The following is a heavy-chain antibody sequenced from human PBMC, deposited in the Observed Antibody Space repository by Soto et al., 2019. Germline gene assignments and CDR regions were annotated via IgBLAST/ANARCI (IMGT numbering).Heavy chain of an antibody. CDR3: AREAGRITIFGVVIIGYYGMDV. CDR2: TYYRSKWYN. V-gene: IGHV6-1*01. CDR1: GDSVSSNSAA. Sequence: SQTLSLPCAISGDSVSSNSAAWNWIRQSPSRGLECLGRTYYRSKWYNDYAVSVKSRITINPDTSKNQFSLQLNSVTPEDTAVYYCAREAGRITIFGVVIIGYYGMDVWGQGTTVTVSS. D-gene: IGHD3-3*01. J-gene: IGHJ6*02.